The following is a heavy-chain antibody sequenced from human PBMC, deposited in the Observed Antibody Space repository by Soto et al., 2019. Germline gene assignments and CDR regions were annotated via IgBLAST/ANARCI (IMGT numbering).Heavy chain of an antibody. CDR2: INHSGST. D-gene: IGHD3-10*01. V-gene: IGHV4-34*01. CDR3: AGVGITMVRGVISGGMDV. J-gene: IGHJ6*02. Sequence: PSETLSLTCAVYGGSFSGYYWSWIRQPPGKGLEWIGEINHSGSTNYNPSLKSRVTISVDTSKNQFSLKLSSVTAADTAVYYCAGVGITMVRGVISGGMDVWGQGTTVTVSS. CDR1: GGSFSGYY.